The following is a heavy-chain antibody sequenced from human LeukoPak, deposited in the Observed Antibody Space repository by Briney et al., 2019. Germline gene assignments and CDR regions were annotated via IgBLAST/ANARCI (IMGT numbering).Heavy chain of an antibody. CDR1: GGSISISSYY. J-gene: IGHJ4*02. Sequence: SETLSLTCTVSGGSISISSYYWGWIRQPPGKGLEWIGSIYYSGSTNYNPSLKSRVTISVDTSKNQFSLKLSSVTAADTAVYYCAINYYDSSGYYNWGQGTLVTVSS. CDR2: IYYSGST. D-gene: IGHD3-22*01. V-gene: IGHV4-39*07. CDR3: AINYYDSSGYYN.